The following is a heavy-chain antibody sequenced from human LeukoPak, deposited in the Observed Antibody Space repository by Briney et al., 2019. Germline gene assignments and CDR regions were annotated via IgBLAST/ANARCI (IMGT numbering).Heavy chain of an antibody. D-gene: IGHD6-13*01. J-gene: IGHJ4*02. V-gene: IGHV4-34*01. CDR1: GGSFSNYY. Sequence: SETLSLTCAVYGGSFSNYYWTWIRQPPGKGLEWIGGINRSGSARYNPSLKSRVIISVDTSKNQFSLKLSSVTAADTAVYYCARVPRIAAAGMDYWGQGTLVTVSS. CDR2: INRSGSA. CDR3: ARVPRIAAAGMDY.